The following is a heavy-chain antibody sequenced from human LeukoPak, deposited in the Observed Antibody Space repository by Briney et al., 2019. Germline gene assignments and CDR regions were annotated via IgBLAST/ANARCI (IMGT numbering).Heavy chain of an antibody. CDR2: INPSGGST. CDR3: ARCYDILTGYYKDGDAFDI. CDR1: GYTFTSYY. Sequence: ASVKVSCKASGYTFTSYYMHWVRQAPGQGLEWMGIINPSGGSTSYAQKFQGRVTMTRDTSTSTVYMELGSLRSEDTAVYYCARCYDILTGYYKDGDAFDIWGQGTMVTVSS. J-gene: IGHJ3*02. D-gene: IGHD3-9*01. V-gene: IGHV1-46*01.